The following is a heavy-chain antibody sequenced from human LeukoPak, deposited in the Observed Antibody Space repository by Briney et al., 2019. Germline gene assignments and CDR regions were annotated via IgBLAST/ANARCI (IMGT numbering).Heavy chain of an antibody. CDR2: IYSGGST. J-gene: IGHJ4*02. Sequence: GGSLRLSCAASGFTVSSNYMSWVRQAPGKGLEWVSVIYSGGSTYYADSVKGRFTISRDNSKNTLYLQMNSLGAEDTAVYYCAALWFGELFAFRYWGQGTLVTVSS. V-gene: IGHV3-66*01. CDR3: AALWFGELFAFRY. CDR1: GFTVSSNY. D-gene: IGHD3-10*01.